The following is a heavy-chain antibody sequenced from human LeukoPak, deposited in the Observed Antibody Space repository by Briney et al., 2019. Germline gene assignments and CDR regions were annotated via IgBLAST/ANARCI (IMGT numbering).Heavy chain of an antibody. CDR3: ARGGDGYNFDY. D-gene: IGHD5-24*01. CDR2: IIPILGIA. J-gene: IGHJ4*02. Sequence: SVKVSCKASGGTFSSYTISWVRQAPGQGLEWMGRIIPILGIANYAQKFQGRVTITADKSTSTAYMELSSLRSEDTAVYYGARGGDGYNFDYWGQGTLVTVSS. V-gene: IGHV1-69*02. CDR1: GGTFSSYT.